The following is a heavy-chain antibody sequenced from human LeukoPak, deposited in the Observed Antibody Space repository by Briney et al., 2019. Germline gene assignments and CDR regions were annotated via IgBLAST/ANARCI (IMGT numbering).Heavy chain of an antibody. CDR1: GFTFSSSV. V-gene: IGHV3-30*02. CDR2: IRYDGSDK. Sequence: PGGSLRLSCAASGFTFSSSVMHWVRRTPGKGLEWVAFIRYDGSDKYYADSVKGRFTISRDNSKNTLYLQMDSLRAEDTAVYFCARDAQGSGDYWGQGTLVTVSS. J-gene: IGHJ4*02. CDR3: ARDAQGSGDY. D-gene: IGHD3-10*01.